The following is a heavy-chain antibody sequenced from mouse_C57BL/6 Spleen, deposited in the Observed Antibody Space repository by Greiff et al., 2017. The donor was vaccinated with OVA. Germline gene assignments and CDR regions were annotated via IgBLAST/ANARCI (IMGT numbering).Heavy chain of an antibody. V-gene: IGHV1-69*01. D-gene: IGHD3-2*02. CDR2: IDPSDSYT. CDR3: ATHSSGYTGFAY. Sequence: VQLQQPGAELVMPGASVKLSCKASGYTFTSYWMHWVKQRPGQGLEWIGEIDPSDSYTNYNQKFKGKSTLTVDKSSSTAYMQLSSLTSEDSAVYYCATHSSGYTGFAYWGQGTLVTVSA. J-gene: IGHJ3*01. CDR1: GYTFTSYW.